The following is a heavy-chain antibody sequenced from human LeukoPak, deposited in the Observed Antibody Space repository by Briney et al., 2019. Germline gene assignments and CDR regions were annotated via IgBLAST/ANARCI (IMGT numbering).Heavy chain of an antibody. Sequence: GASVKVSCKSSGYTFINYGQSWLRQAPGQGLEWMGWISADKGHTRSTEKFQDRITMTTDTSTNTVYMELRSLRSDDTAVYFCARDRQEIDSSGGDFDYWGQGTLVTVSS. CDR3: ARDRQEIDSSGGDFDY. CDR1: GYTFINYG. D-gene: IGHD3-22*01. V-gene: IGHV1-18*01. J-gene: IGHJ4*02. CDR2: ISADKGHT.